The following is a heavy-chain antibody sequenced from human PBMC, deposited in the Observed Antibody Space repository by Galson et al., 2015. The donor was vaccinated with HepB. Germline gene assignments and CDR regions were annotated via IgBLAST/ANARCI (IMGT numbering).Heavy chain of an antibody. CDR2: ISYDGSNK. V-gene: IGHV3-30-3*01. CDR3: ARDRGTSCAGELRG. D-gene: IGHD2-2*01. J-gene: IGHJ4*02. CDR1: GFTFSSYA. Sequence: SLRLSCAASGFTFSSYAMHWVRQAPGKGLEWVAVISYDGSNKYYADSVKGRFTISRDNSKNTLYLQMNSLRAEDTAVYYCARDRGTSCAGELRGWGQGTLVTVSS.